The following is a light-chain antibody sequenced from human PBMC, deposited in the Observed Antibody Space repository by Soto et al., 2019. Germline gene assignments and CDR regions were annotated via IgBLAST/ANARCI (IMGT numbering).Light chain of an antibody. J-gene: IGKJ1*01. V-gene: IGKV1-5*03. CDR3: QQYKTYLWT. CDR2: KAS. Sequence: DIEMTQSPSTLSASVGDRVTITCRASQSVSSWLAWYQQKPGKAPRLLIYKASSLESGLPSRFSGSGSGTDFPRTISSPQHDDFANYYCQQYKTYLWTCGQGTKVEIK. CDR1: QSVSSW.